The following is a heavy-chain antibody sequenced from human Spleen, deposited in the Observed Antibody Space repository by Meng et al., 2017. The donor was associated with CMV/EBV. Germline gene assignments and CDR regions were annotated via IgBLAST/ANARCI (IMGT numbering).Heavy chain of an antibody. Sequence: SGGSISSSSYYWGWIRQPPGKGLEWIGSIYYSGSTYYNPSLKSRVTISVDTSKNQFSLKLSSVTAADTAVYYCARHADSSSWYSWFDPWGQGTLVTVSS. J-gene: IGHJ5*02. D-gene: IGHD6-13*01. V-gene: IGHV4-39*01. CDR2: IYYSGST. CDR3: ARHADSSSWYSWFDP. CDR1: GGSISSSSYY.